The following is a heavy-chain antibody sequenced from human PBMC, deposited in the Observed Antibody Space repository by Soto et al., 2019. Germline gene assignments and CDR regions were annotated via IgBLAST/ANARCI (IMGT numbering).Heavy chain of an antibody. J-gene: IGHJ3*02. V-gene: IGHV4-39*01. D-gene: IGHD3-16*01. CDR3: AEESDDYIWGSPPFDI. Sequence: SGTLSPTRTVSGGSLRSSCFYLGWVRQAPGKGLEWIGSIYYSGSTYYNPSLKSRVTISVDTSKNQFSLKLSSVTAADTAVYYCAEESDDYIWGSPPFDIWGQGTMVTVSS. CDR2: IYYSGST. CDR1: GGSLRSSCFY.